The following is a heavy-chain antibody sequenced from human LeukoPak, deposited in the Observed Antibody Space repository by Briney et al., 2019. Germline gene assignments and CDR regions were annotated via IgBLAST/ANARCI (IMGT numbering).Heavy chain of an antibody. J-gene: IGHJ4*02. CDR2: IDWDDDT. CDR3: ARTSYSSSSVFFDY. Sequence: SGPSLGNPKQTPTLTLTLSGVSLHTSWMCLCWIPQPPGEALEWLARIDWDDDTYYSTSLKTRLTISKDTSKNQVVLTMINMDPVDTATYYCARTSYSSSSVFFDYWGQGTLVTVSS. CDR1: GVSLHTSWMC. V-gene: IGHV2-70*11. D-gene: IGHD6-6*01.